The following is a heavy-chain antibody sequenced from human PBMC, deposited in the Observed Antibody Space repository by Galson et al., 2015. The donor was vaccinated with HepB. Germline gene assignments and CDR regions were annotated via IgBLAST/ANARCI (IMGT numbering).Heavy chain of an antibody. CDR1: GFTFSSYA. CDR2: ISYDGSNK. D-gene: IGHD6-13*01. CDR3: ARGIAAAVLMYYSDY. J-gene: IGHJ4*02. V-gene: IGHV3-30*04. Sequence: SLRLSCAASGFTFSSYAMHWVRQAPGKGLEWVAVISYDGSNKYYADSVKGRFTISRDNSKNTLYLQMNSLRAEDTAVYYCARGIAAAVLMYYSDYWGQGTLVTVSS.